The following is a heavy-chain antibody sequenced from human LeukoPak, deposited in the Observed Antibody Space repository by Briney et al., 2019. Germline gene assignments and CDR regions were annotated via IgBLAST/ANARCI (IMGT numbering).Heavy chain of an antibody. CDR2: IIPIFGTA. Sequence: SVKVSCKASGGTFSSYAISWVRQAPGQGLEWMGGIIPIFGTANYAQKFQGRVTITADESTSTAYMELSSLRSEDTAVYYCASHVDDSSGYRHGYYYYYMDVWGKGTTVTVSS. J-gene: IGHJ6*03. CDR1: GGTFSSYA. D-gene: IGHD3-22*01. V-gene: IGHV1-69*13. CDR3: ASHVDDSSGYRHGYYYYYMDV.